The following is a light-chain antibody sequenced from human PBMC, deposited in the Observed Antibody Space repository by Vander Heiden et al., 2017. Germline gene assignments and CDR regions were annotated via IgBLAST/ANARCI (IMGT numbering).Light chain of an antibody. Sequence: PSTLSVSLGEWATLSCRASQNVNSNLAWYQQKPGQAPRLVIYGASARATGIPARFSGSGSGTEFILTISSLQSEDFAVYSCQQYNNWPLTFGGGTKVEIK. CDR3: QQYNNWPLT. J-gene: IGKJ4*01. CDR2: GAS. V-gene: IGKV3-15*01. CDR1: QNVNSN.